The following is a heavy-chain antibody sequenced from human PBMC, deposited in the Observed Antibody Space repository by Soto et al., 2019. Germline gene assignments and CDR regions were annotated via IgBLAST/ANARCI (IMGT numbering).Heavy chain of an antibody. V-gene: IGHV5-51*01. D-gene: IGHD4-17*01. CDR3: TLSYGDSYYYYYGMDV. CDR1: GFSFSRYT. Sequence: VESLKISCVGSGFSFSRYTVGWVRQVPGKGLEWMGVIHPGDSDTRYSPSFQGQVTISADKSISTAYLQWSSLKASDTAMYYCTLSYGDSYYYYYGMDVWGQGTTVNVSS. J-gene: IGHJ6*02. CDR2: IHPGDSDT.